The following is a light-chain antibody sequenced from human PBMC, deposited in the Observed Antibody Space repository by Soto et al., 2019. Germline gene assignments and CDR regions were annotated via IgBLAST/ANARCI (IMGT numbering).Light chain of an antibody. CDR3: QVWDNGRAV. Sequence: SYELLHSSSVSVAPGGTATITCGGNNLGSKSVHWYQQKAGQAPVLVMSYGSDRPSGTPERFSASKSGNTATLTISTVGAGDEADYYCQVWDNGRAVFGGGTKVTVL. J-gene: IGLJ2*01. V-gene: IGLV3-21*04. CDR2: YGS. CDR1: NLGSKS.